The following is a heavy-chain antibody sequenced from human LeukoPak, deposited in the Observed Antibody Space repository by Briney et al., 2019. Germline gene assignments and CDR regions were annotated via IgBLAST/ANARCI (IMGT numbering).Heavy chain of an antibody. CDR2: LWDDGTNK. Sequence: LPGGSLRLSCAASGFIFSSFGMHWVRQTPAKGLEWVAALWDDGTNKHYADSVKGRFTISRDNSKNMLYLQMDSLRAEDTAVFYCVKGSSGGLDYWGQGTLVTVSS. CDR3: VKGSSGGLDY. D-gene: IGHD2-15*01. V-gene: IGHV3-33*06. J-gene: IGHJ4*02. CDR1: GFIFSSFG.